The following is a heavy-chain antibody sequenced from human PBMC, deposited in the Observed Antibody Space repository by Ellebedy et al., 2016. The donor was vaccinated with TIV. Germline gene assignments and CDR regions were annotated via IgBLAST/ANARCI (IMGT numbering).Heavy chain of an antibody. CDR1: GGSISSSSYY. V-gene: IGHV4-39*01. CDR2: IYYSGST. D-gene: IGHD2-8*01. J-gene: IGHJ6*02. CDR3: ARLGGDCTNGVCYSDWLYYYYGMDV. Sequence: SETLSLTCTVSGGSISSSSYYSGWIRQPPGTGLEWIGSIYYSGSTYYNPSLKSRVTISVDTSKNQFSLKLSSVTAADTAVYYCARLGGDCTNGVCYSDWLYYYYGMDVWGQGTTVTVSS.